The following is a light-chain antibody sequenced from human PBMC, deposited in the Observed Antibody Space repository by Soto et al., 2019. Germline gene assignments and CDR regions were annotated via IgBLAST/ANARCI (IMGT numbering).Light chain of an antibody. J-gene: IGKJ1*01. V-gene: IGKV3-15*01. CDR1: QSVSSN. CDR3: QQYNNWPPWT. Sequence: EIVMTQSPSTLCASAGARATLSWRASQSVSSNLAWYQQKPVQAPRLLIYGASTRATGIPARFSGSGSGTEFTLTISSLQSEDFAVYYCQQYNNWPPWTFGQGTKVDIK. CDR2: GAS.